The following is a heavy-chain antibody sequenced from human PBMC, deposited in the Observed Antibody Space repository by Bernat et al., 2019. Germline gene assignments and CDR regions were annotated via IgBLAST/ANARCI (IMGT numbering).Heavy chain of an antibody. CDR2: ISYDGSNK. V-gene: IGHV3-30*18. CDR3: AKERHDSSGYYVGMDV. CDR1: GFTVSNNY. J-gene: IGHJ6*02. Sequence: VQLVESGGGLIQPGGSLRLSCAASGFTVSNNYMSWVRQAPGKGLEWVAVISYDGSNKYYADSVKGRFTISRDNSKNTLYLQMNSLRAEDTAVYYCAKERHDSSGYYVGMDVWGQGTTVTVSS. D-gene: IGHD3-22*01.